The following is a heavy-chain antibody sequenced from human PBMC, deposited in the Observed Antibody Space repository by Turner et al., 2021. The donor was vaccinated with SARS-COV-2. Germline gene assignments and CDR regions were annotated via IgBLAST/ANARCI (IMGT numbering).Heavy chain of an antibody. V-gene: IGHV4-34*01. CDR1: GGSFSGYY. Sequence: QVQLQQWGAGLLKPSETPSPTCAVYGGSFSGYYWSWIRQPPGKGLEWIGEINHSGSTNYNPSLKSRVTISVDTSKNQFSLKLSSVTAADTAVYYCARGARVVAPTTWFDPWGQGTLVTVSS. CDR2: INHSGST. D-gene: IGHD1-26*01. CDR3: ARGARVVAPTTWFDP. J-gene: IGHJ5*02.